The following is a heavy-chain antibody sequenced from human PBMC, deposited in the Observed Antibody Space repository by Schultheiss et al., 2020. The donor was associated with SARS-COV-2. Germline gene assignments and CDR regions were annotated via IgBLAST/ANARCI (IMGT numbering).Heavy chain of an antibody. CDR1: GGSISSYY. CDR2: IYYSGST. J-gene: IGHJ6*02. Sequence: SETLSLTCTVSGGSISSYYWSWIRQPPGKGLEWIGYIYYSGSTNYNPSLKSRVTISVDTSKNQFSLKLSSVTAADTDVYYCARDKHCSSTSCITGHYYYGMDVWGPGTTVTVSS. D-gene: IGHD2-2*01. V-gene: IGHV4-59*01. CDR3: ARDKHCSSTSCITGHYYYGMDV.